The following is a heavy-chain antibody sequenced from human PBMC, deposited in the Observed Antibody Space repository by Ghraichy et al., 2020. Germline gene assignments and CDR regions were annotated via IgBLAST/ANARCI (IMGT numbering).Heavy chain of an antibody. CDR3: ADITY. Sequence: LSLTCAASGFSVSGSYMSWVRQAPGKGLEWVSVIYRDGSTHYADSVRGRFTISRDNSKNTLYLQMNSLRAEDTAIYYCADITYWGQGTLVTVSS. CDR2: IYRDGST. J-gene: IGHJ4*02. V-gene: IGHV3-53*01. D-gene: IGHD1-20*01. CDR1: GFSVSGSY.